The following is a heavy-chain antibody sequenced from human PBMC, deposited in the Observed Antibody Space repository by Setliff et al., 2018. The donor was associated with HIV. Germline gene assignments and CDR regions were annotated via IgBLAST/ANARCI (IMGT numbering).Heavy chain of an antibody. D-gene: IGHD3-22*01. J-gene: IGHJ5*02. CDR1: GDSASNSRYY. Sequence: PSETLSLTCTVSGDSASNSRYYLAWIRQPPGRGLEYIGSIYYNEKTYYSPSLKGRVTISIDTSKNQFSLNLTSVTAADTAVYFCATRVYYYDSNKVLREEGFDPWGQETLVTVSS. CDR2: IYYNEKT. V-gene: IGHV4-39*01. CDR3: ATRVYYYDSNKVLREEGFDP.